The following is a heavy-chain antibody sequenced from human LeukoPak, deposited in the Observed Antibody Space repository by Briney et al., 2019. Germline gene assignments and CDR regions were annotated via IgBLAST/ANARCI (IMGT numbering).Heavy chain of an antibody. J-gene: IGHJ4*02. CDR3: AKAIAASGTLSYFDY. CDR2: ISWNSGSI. Sequence: GGSLRLSCAASAFTFSNYSMNWVRQAPGKGLEWVSGISWNSGSIGYADSVRGRFTISRDNAKNSLYLQMNSLRAEDTALYYCAKAIAASGTLSYFDYWGQGTLVTVSS. D-gene: IGHD6-13*01. CDR1: AFTFSNYS. V-gene: IGHV3-9*01.